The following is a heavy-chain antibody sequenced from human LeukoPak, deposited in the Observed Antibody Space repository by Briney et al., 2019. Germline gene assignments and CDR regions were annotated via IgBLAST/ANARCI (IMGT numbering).Heavy chain of an antibody. CDR1: GYTFTSYG. Sequence: ASVNLSCKASGYTFTSYGISWVRQAPGQGLEWMGWISAYNGNTNYAQKLQGRVTMTTDTSTSTAYMELRSLRSDDTAVYYCARDYYGDYDDYWGQGTLVTVSS. V-gene: IGHV1-18*01. CDR2: ISAYNGNT. CDR3: ARDYYGDYDDY. D-gene: IGHD4-17*01. J-gene: IGHJ4*02.